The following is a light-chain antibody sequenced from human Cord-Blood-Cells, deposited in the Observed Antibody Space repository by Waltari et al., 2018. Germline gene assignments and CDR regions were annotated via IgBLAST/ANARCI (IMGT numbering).Light chain of an antibody. CDR1: SGHRNYA. V-gene: IGLV4-69*01. J-gene: IGLJ2*01. CDR3: QTWGTGIQV. CDR2: LNSDGSH. Sequence: LLLMLMPSVSASPGPPVKLLSTMTSGHRNYAMTRNPQHPDEGPRYLMKLNSDGSHSKGDGIHDRFSGSSSGAERYLTISSLQSEDEADYYGQTWGTGIQVFGGGTKLTVL.